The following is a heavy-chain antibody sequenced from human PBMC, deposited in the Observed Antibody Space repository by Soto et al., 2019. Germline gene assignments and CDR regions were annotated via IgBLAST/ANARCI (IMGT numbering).Heavy chain of an antibody. V-gene: IGHV3-13*05. CDR3: ARGINYGDAWYFDY. Sequence: HPGGSLRLSCAASGFTFSSYDMHWVRQATGKGLEWVSAIGTAGDPYYPGSVKGRFTISRENAKNSLYLQMNSLRAGDTAVYYCARGINYGDAWYFDYWGQGTLVTVSS. CDR1: GFTFSSYD. CDR2: IGTAGDP. J-gene: IGHJ4*02. D-gene: IGHD4-17*01.